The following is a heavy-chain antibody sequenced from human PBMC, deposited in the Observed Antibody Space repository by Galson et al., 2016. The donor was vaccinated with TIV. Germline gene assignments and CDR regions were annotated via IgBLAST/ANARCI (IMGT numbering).Heavy chain of an antibody. CDR1: GYKFSTYW. V-gene: IGHV5-51*01. CDR3: ARHGYDFWNGQDYFFYGMDV. J-gene: IGHJ6*02. Sequence: QSGAEVKKPGESLKIACKTSGYKFSTYWMSWVRQMPGKGPEWVGHIYPGDSDTRYSPSFQGHVTISADKSIDTAYLQWGSLKASDSAIYYCARHGYDFWNGQDYFFYGMDVWGQETTVIVSS. CDR2: IYPGDSDT. D-gene: IGHD3-3*01.